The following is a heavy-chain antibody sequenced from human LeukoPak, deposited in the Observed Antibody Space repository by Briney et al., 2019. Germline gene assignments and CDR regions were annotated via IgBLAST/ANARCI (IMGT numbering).Heavy chain of an antibody. V-gene: IGHV3-21*01. J-gene: IGHJ2*01. Sequence: GSLRLSCAASGFTFSTYSMNWVRQAPGKGLEWVSSISSGGNYIYYADSMKGRFTLSRDNAKNSLYLQMNSLRAEETAVYYCARAGILVAGTDWYFDLWGRGTLVTVSS. CDR3: ARAGILVAGTDWYFDL. CDR2: ISSGGNYI. CDR1: GFTFSTYS. D-gene: IGHD6-19*01.